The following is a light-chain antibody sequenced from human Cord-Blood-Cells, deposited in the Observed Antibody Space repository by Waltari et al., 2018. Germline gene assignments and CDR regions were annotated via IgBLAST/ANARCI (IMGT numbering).Light chain of an antibody. V-gene: IGLV2-23*02. CDR2: EVS. J-gene: IGLJ2*01. Sequence: QSALTQPASVSGSPGQSITISCTGTSRDVGSYNLVSWYQQHPGKAPKLIIYEVSKRPSGVSNRFSGSKSSNTASLTISGLQAEDEADYYCCSYAGSSTVVFGGGTKLTVL. CDR3: CSYAGSSTVV. CDR1: SRDVGSYNL.